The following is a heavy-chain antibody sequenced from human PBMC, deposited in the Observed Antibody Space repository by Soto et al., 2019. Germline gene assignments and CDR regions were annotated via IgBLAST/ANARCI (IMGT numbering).Heavy chain of an antibody. V-gene: IGHV1-46*01. D-gene: IGHD6-6*01. Sequence: VASVKVSCKASGYSFSSYFIHWVRQAPGHGLEWMGIISLSGGNANYAQKLQGRVAMSRDTSTNTVFMELTSLRSEDTAVYYCARAPYSNSSFRFDYWGQGTLVTVSS. CDR3: ARAPYSNSSFRFDY. CDR2: ISLSGGNA. CDR1: GYSFSSYF. J-gene: IGHJ4*02.